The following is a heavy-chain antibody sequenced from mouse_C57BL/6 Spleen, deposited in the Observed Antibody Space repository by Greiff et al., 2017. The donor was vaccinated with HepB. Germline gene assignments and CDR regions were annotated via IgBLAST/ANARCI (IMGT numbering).Heavy chain of an antibody. V-gene: IGHV1-18*01. Sequence: VQLKQSGPELVKPGASVKIPCKASGYTFTDYNMDWVKQSHGKSLEWIGDINPNNGGTIYNQKFKGKATLTVDKSSSTAYMELRSLTSEDTAVYYCASGRLRQFAYWGQGTLVTVSA. CDR3: ASGRLRQFAY. CDR1: GYTFTDYN. J-gene: IGHJ3*01. CDR2: INPNNGGT. D-gene: IGHD2-4*01.